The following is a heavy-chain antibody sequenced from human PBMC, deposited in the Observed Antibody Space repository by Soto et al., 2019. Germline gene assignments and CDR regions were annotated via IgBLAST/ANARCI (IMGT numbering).Heavy chain of an antibody. V-gene: IGHV3-23*01. Sequence: GSLRLSCAASGFTFSSYAMSWVRQAPGKGLEWVSAISGSGGSTYYADSVKGRFTISRDNSKNTLYLQMNSLRDEDTAVYYCAKPGEWLPGGHFDDWGQGTLVTVSS. D-gene: IGHD3-3*01. CDR3: AKPGEWLPGGHFDD. J-gene: IGHJ4*02. CDR1: GFTFSSYA. CDR2: ISGSGGST.